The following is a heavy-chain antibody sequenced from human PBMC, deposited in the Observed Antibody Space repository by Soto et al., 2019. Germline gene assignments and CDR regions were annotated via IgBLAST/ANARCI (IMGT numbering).Heavy chain of an antibody. D-gene: IGHD3-9*01. CDR1: GGSISSGGYY. V-gene: IGHV4-31*03. CDR2: IYYSGST. CDR3: ARRRYFDWLFDY. J-gene: IGHJ4*02. Sequence: SETLSLTCTVSGGSISSGGYYWSWIRQHPGKGLEWIGYIYYSGSTYYNPSLKSRVTISVDTSKNQFSLKLSSVTAADTAVYYCARRRYFDWLFDYWGQGTLVTVSS.